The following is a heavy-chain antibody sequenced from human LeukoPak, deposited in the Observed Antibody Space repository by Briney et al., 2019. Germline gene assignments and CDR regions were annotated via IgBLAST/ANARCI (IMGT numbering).Heavy chain of an antibody. CDR3: AREGPEELLWFGESHPTRRPKNWFDP. J-gene: IGHJ5*02. Sequence: VASVKVSCKASGYTFTGYYMHWVRQAPGQGLEWMGWINPNSGGTNYAQKFQGRVTMTRDTSISTAYMELSRLRSDDTAVYYCAREGPEELLWFGESHPTRRPKNWFDPWGQGTLVTVSS. V-gene: IGHV1-2*02. CDR1: GYTFTGYY. D-gene: IGHD3-10*01. CDR2: INPNSGGT.